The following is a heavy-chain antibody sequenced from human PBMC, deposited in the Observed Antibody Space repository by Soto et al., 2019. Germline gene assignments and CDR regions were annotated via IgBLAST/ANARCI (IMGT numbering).Heavy chain of an antibody. V-gene: IGHV3-9*01. Sequence: PGGSLRLSCAASGFTFDDYAMHWVRQAPGKGLEWVSGISWDSGGIGYADSVKGRFTISRDNAKNSLYLQMNSLSAEDTALYYCAKGQMTTIQYCHGMDVWGQGTTVTVSS. CDR3: AKGQMTTIQYCHGMDV. D-gene: IGHD4-4*01. CDR1: GFTFDDYA. J-gene: IGHJ6*02. CDR2: ISWDSGGI.